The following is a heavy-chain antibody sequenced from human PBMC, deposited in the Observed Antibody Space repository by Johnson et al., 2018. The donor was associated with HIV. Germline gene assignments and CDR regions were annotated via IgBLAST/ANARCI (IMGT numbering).Heavy chain of an antibody. J-gene: IGHJ3*02. Sequence: QVQLVESGGGVVQPGGSLRLSCAASGFTFSSYAMHWVRQAPGKGLEWVAVISYDGSNKYYADSVKGRFTISRDNSKNTLYLQMNSLRAEDTAVYYCAKSAKQWQDAFDIWGQGTMVTVSS. CDR3: AKSAKQWQDAFDI. D-gene: IGHD6-19*01. CDR1: GFTFSSYA. V-gene: IGHV3-30-3*02. CDR2: ISYDGSNK.